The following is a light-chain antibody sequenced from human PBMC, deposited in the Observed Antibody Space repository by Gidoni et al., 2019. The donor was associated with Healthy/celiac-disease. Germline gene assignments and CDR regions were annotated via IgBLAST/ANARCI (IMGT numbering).Light chain of an antibody. J-gene: IGKJ2*01. CDR3: QQYNNWPPMYT. Sequence: EIVTTPYPATLPVSPGERATLSCRASQSVSSNVAWYQQKPGQAPRLLIYGASTSATGIPARFSGSGSGTEFTLTISSLQSEDFAVYYCQQYNNWPPMYTFGQGTKLEIK. CDR1: QSVSSN. CDR2: GAS. V-gene: IGKV3-15*01.